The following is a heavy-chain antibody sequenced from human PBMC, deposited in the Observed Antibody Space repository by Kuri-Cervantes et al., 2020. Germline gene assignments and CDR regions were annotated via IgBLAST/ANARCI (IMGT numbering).Heavy chain of an antibody. CDR2: ISAYSGNT. J-gene: IGHJ6*03. Sequence: ASVKVSCKASGYTFTSYGVSWVRQAPGQGLEWMGWISAYSGNTKYSQKFQGRVTITRDTSASTAYMELSSLRSEDTAVYYCAREELWFREPEPDYYYYYMDVWGKGTTVTVSS. CDR1: GYTFTSYG. V-gene: IGHV1-18*01. D-gene: IGHD3-10*01. CDR3: AREELWFREPEPDYYYYYMDV.